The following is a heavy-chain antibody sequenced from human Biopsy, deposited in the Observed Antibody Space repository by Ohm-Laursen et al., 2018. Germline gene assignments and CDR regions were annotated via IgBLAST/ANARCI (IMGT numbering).Heavy chain of an antibody. D-gene: IGHD1-14*01. CDR2: VIPSSGKT. V-gene: IGHV1-8*01. Sequence: ASVKVSCKASGYSFSTYDVNWVRQARGQGLEWMGWVIPSSGKTGYAQRFQGRVTLTMNTSISTAYMELSGLRSEDTAVYYCARDTELLSIGLDYNFGMVVWGQGTTITVSS. J-gene: IGHJ6*02. CDR3: ARDTELLSIGLDYNFGMVV. CDR1: GYSFSTYD.